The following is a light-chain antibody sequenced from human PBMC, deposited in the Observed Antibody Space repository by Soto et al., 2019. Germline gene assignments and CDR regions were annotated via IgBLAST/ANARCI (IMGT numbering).Light chain of an antibody. CDR2: SAS. CDR1: QGINND. J-gene: IGKJ4*01. Sequence: IQMTQSPSAMSASVGDRVTITCRASQGINNDLAWFQQKPGNVPKRVIYSASTLQGGVPSRFSGSGSGTEFTLTISSLQPEDFATYYCFQHNSYPLTFGGGTKVEI. CDR3: FQHNSYPLT. V-gene: IGKV1-17*03.